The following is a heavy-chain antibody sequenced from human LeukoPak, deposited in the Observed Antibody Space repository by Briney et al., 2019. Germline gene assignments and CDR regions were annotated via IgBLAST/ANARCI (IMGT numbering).Heavy chain of an antibody. J-gene: IGHJ4*02. D-gene: IGHD6-19*01. CDR2: ISWNSGSI. V-gene: IGHV3-9*01. CDR1: GFTFDEYA. Sequence: PPGGSLRLSCAASGFTFDEYAMHWVRQAPGKGLEWVSGISWNSGSIAYADSVKGRFTISRDNAKNSLYLQMNSLRVEDTAFYYCAKDNRRHYTSGPNPDSLHWGQGALVTVSS. CDR3: AKDNRRHYTSGPNPDSLH.